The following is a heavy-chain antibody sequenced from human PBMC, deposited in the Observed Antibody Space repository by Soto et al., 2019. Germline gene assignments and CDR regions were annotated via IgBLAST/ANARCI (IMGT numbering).Heavy chain of an antibody. J-gene: IGHJ1*01. D-gene: IGHD3-10*01. CDR2: MYPGDSDT. CDR1: GYDFNTNL. V-gene: IGHV5-51*01. Sequence: PGESLKISCRGSGYDFNTNLFRWVRQLPVRGLEWAGIMYPGDSDTRYNPSLQGHVTLSVDVTVSTAFLQWRSLETSDTGMYFCARLARDCNKTSCYYAEHCGQRTQVTVCS. CDR3: ARLARDCNKTSCYYAEH.